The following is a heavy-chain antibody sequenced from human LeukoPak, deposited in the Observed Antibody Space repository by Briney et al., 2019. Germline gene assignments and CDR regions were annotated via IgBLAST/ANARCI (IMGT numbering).Heavy chain of an antibody. J-gene: IGHJ5*02. CDR2: IKPNSGGT. CDR1: GYIFTGYC. V-gene: IGHV1-2*02. Sequence: ASVKVSCKASGYIFTGYCMHWVRQAPGQGLEWMGWIKPNSGGTVYAQKFQGRVTMTRDMSISTAYMELNRLKSDDTAMYYCARGRGGCGGSNWFDPWGQGTLVTVSS. CDR3: ARGRGGCGGSNWFDP. D-gene: IGHD6-19*01.